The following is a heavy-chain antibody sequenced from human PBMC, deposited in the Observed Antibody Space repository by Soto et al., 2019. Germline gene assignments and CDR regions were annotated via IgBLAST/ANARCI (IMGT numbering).Heavy chain of an antibody. Sequence: GAPVEVSCKGSGYTFADYDINWLRQATEQGLEWMGWVNPYSGNTDYAQKFQGRVSMTRDFFTSTVYMELSSLTSEDTAVYYCARRARIGRQLWLPFDYWAQGTLVTVSS. J-gene: IGHJ4*02. V-gene: IGHV1-8*01. CDR1: GYTFADYD. D-gene: IGHD3-9*01. CDR2: VNPYSGNT. CDR3: ARRARIGRQLWLPFDY.